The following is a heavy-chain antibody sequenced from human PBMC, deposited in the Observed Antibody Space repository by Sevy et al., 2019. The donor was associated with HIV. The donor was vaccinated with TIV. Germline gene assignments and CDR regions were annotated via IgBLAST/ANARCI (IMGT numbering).Heavy chain of an antibody. J-gene: IGHJ4*02. CDR1: GYTFTGLY. CDR3: ARDLRLRGYIYGSLDY. CDR2: INPNSGGT. D-gene: IGHD5-18*01. V-gene: IGHV1-2*02. Sequence: ASVKVSCKASGYTFTGLYIHWVRQAPGQGLEWMGWINPNSGGTNYRQDFQGRVTLTRDTSITTAYMELRGLKSKHTAIYYCARDLRLRGYIYGSLDYWGQGTPVTVSS.